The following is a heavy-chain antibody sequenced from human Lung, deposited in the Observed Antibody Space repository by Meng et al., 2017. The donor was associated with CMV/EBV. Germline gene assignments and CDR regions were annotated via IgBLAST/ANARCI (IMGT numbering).Heavy chain of an antibody. CDR2: INNSSSYI. D-gene: IGHD1-26*01. Sequence: GESLKISCAASGFTFSTYSMNWVRQAPGKGLEWVASINNSSSYIYYADSVKGRFTISRDNAKNSLYLQMNSLRAEDTAVYYCAIDLIVGTAYFDYWGQGTXVTVYS. CDR3: AIDLIVGTAYFDY. J-gene: IGHJ4*02. CDR1: GFTFSTYS. V-gene: IGHV3-21*01.